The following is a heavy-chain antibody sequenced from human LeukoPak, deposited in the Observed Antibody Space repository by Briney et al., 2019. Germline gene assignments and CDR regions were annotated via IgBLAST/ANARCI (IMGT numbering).Heavy chain of an antibody. D-gene: IGHD5-24*01. Sequence: GASVKVSCNASGYTFTNYYIHWVRQAPGQGLEWMGLINPGGDNTDYAQNFQGRVTMTRDTSTSTVYMGLSSLRSEDTAVYYCARIRDGYNDAYDIWGQGTMVTVSS. CDR2: INPGGDNT. J-gene: IGHJ3*02. V-gene: IGHV1-46*01. CDR3: ARIRDGYNDAYDI. CDR1: GYTFTNYY.